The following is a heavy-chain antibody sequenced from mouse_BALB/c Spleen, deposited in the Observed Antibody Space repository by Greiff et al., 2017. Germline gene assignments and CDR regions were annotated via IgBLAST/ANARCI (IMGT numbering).Heavy chain of an antibody. CDR1: GFTFSSYA. J-gene: IGHJ2*01. CDR3: ARGEGYGNYDY. Sequence: DVKLVESGGGLVKPGGSLKLSCAASGFTFSSYAMSWVRQTPEKRLEWVASISSGGSTYYPDSVKGRFTISRDNARNILYLQMSSLRSEDTAMYYCARGEGYGNYDYWGQGTTLTVSS. D-gene: IGHD2-1*01. CDR2: ISSGGST. V-gene: IGHV5-6-5*01.